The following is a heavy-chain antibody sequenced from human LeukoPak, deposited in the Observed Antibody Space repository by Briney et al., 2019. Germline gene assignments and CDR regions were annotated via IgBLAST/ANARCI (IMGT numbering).Heavy chain of an antibody. CDR3: ARRPEFTNHYYYYMDV. V-gene: IGHV4-39*01. CDR1: GGSISSSSYY. J-gene: IGHJ6*03. Sequence: SETLSLTCTVSGGSISSSSYYWGWIRQPPGKGLEWIGSIYYSGGTYYNPSLKSRVTISVDTSKNQFSLKLSSVTAADTAVYYCARRPEFTNHYYYYMDVWGKGTTVTVSS. CDR2: IYYSGGT.